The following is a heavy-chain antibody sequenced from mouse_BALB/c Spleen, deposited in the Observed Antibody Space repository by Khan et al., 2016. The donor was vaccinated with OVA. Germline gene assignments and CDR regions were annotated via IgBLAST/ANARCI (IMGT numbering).Heavy chain of an antibody. Sequence: VQLQQSGAELAKPGASVKMSCKTSGYTFTTYWMHWVKQRPGQGLEWIGYINPTSGHTDYNEKFKDKATLSADKSSSTAYMQLSSLTSDDSAVYYCTRDRIDYWGQGPTLTVSS. J-gene: IGHJ2*01. CDR1: GYTFTTYW. V-gene: IGHV1-7*01. CDR3: TRDRIDY. CDR2: INPTSGHT.